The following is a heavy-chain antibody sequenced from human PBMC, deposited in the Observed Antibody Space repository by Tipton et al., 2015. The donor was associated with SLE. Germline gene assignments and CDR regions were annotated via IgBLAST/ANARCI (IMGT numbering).Heavy chain of an antibody. D-gene: IGHD2-2*02. CDR2: IYNSGST. V-gene: IGHV4-59*12. CDR1: AGSISSYY. J-gene: IGHJ3*02. Sequence: TLSLTCTVSAGSISSYYWSWIRQPPGKGLEWIGYIYNSGSTNYNPSLKSRVTISVDTSKNQFSLKLSSVTAADTAVYYCARGPYCSSTSCYTAAAFDIWGQGTMVTVSS. CDR3: ARGPYCSSTSCYTAAAFDI.